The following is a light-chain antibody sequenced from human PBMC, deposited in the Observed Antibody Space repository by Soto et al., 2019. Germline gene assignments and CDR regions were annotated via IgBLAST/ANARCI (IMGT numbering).Light chain of an antibody. V-gene: IGKV1-9*01. Sequence: DIPVTHSPPTLSASVVGRVTITFRAIQSINTVLAWYQQKPGKEPKLLIYAASTLQSGVPSRFSGSGSGTDFTLTISSLQPEDFATYYCQQLESYPSTFGGGTKVDIK. CDR1: QSINTV. J-gene: IGKJ4*01. CDR2: AAS. CDR3: QQLESYPST.